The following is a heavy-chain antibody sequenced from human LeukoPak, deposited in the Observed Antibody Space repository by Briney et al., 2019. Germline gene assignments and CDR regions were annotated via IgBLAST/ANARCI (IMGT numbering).Heavy chain of an antibody. CDR3: TRDITLTRGGRSDY. D-gene: IGHD3-10*01. CDR2: INSDGKTT. J-gene: IGHJ4*02. CDR1: GFTFSSYW. Sequence: GGSLRLSCAASGFTFSSYWMYWVRQAPGKGLVWVSRINSDGKTTNYADSVKGRFTISRDNAKNTLYLQMNSLRAEDTAVYYCTRDITLTRGGRSDYWGQGTLVTVSA. V-gene: IGHV3-74*01.